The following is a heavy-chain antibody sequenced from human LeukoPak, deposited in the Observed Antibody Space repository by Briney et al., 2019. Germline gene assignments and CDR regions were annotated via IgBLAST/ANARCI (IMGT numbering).Heavy chain of an antibody. Sequence: GGSLRLSCAASGFTFSSYSMNWVRQAPGQGLEWVSCISSSSSYIYYADSVKGRFTISRDNAKNSLYLQMNSLRAEDTAVYYCARDFKVTKIVTEAFDIWGQGTMVTVSS. D-gene: IGHD2-21*02. J-gene: IGHJ3*02. CDR3: ARDFKVTKIVTEAFDI. CDR2: ISSSSSYI. V-gene: IGHV3-21*01. CDR1: GFTFSSYS.